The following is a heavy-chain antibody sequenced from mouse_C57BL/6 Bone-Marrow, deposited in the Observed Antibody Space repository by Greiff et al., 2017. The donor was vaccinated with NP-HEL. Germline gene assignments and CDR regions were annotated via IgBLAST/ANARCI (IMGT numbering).Heavy chain of an antibody. CDR3: ARESPYYGSSLWYFDV. CDR2: TFYSGIT. CDR1: GFSINSDCY. J-gene: IGHJ1*03. D-gene: IGHD1-1*01. Sequence: EVKLMESGPSLVRPSQTLSLTCTVTGFSINSDCYWIWIRQFPGNKLEYIGYTFYSGITYYNPSLESRTYITRDTSKNQFSLKLSSVTTEDTATYYCARESPYYGSSLWYFDVWGTGTTVTVSS. V-gene: IGHV3-3*01.